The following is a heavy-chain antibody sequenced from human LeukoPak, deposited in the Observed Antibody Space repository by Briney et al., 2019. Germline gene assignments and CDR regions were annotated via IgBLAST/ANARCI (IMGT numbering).Heavy chain of an antibody. D-gene: IGHD2-15*01. CDR2: IYDSGST. J-gene: IGHJ6*02. V-gene: IGHV4-59*08. CDR3: ARRPGGVVGASFYYGMDV. Sequence: SETLSLSCTVSGGSISSYYWSWIRQPPGKGLEWIWYIYDSGSTHYNPALKGRVTISVDTSKNQFSLKLSSVTAADTAVYYCARRPGGVVGASFYYGMDVWGQGTTVTVSS. CDR1: GGSISSYY.